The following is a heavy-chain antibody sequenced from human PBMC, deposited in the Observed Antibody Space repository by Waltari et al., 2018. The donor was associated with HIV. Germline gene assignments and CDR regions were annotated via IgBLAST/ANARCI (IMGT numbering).Heavy chain of an antibody. CDR1: SGVG. CDR3: AHYSERVLLRDFDY. J-gene: IGHJ4*02. CDR2: IYWDDDK. Sequence: SGVGVGWIRQPPGKALEWLALIYWDDDKRYSPSLKSRLTITKDTSKNQVVLTMTNMDPVDTATYYCAHYSERVLLRDFDYWGQGTLVTVSS. D-gene: IGHD3-10*01. V-gene: IGHV2-5*02.